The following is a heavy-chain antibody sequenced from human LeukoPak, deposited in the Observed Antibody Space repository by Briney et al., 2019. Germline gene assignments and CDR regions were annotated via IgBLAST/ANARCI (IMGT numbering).Heavy chain of an antibody. V-gene: IGHV3-21*01. J-gene: IGHJ3*02. Sequence: GGSLRLSCAASGXTFSSYSMNWVRQAPGKGLEWVSSISSSSSYIYYADSVKGRFTISRDNAKNSLNLQMNSLRAEDTAVYYCASLLISTYYYDSSGPDAFDIWGQGTMVTVSS. CDR3: ASLLISTYYYDSSGPDAFDI. CDR1: GXTFSSYS. CDR2: ISSSSSYI. D-gene: IGHD3-22*01.